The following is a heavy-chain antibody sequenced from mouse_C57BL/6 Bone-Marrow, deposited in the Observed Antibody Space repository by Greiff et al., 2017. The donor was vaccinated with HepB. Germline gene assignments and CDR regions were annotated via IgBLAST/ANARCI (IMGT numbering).Heavy chain of an antibody. D-gene: IGHD1-1*01. CDR1: GFTFSSYG. Sequence: EVQLQESGGDLVKPGGSLKLSCAASGFTFSSYGMSWVRQTPDKRLEWVATISSGGSYTYYPDSVKGRFTISRDNAKNTLYLQMSSLKSEDTAMYYCARRGTVVARYAMDYWGQGTSVTVSS. CDR3: ARRGTVVARYAMDY. V-gene: IGHV5-6*01. J-gene: IGHJ4*01. CDR2: ISSGGSYT.